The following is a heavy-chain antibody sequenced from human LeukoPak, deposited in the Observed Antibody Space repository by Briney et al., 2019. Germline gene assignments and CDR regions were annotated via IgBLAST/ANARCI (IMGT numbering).Heavy chain of an antibody. J-gene: IGHJ3*02. CDR2: MNPNSGNT. CDR3: VTFGDAFDI. Sequence: ASVKVSCKASGYTFTSYDINWVRQATGQGLEWMGWMNPNSGNTGYAQKFQGRVTITRNTSISTAYMELSSLRSEDTAVYCCVTFGDAFDIWGQGTMVTVSS. CDR1: GYTFTSYD. V-gene: IGHV1-8*03. D-gene: IGHD3-16*01.